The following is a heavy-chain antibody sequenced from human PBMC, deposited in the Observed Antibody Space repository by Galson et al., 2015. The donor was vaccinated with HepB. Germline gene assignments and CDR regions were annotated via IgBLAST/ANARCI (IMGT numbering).Heavy chain of an antibody. CDR3: ARTGYSYGHAADY. CDR1: GFTFSDYY. J-gene: IGHJ4*02. Sequence: SLRLSCAASGFTFSDYYMSWIRQAPGKGLEWVSYISSSSSYTNYADSVKGRFTISRDNAKNSLYLQMNSLRAEDTAVYYCARTGYSYGHAADYWGQGTLVTVSS. D-gene: IGHD5-18*01. V-gene: IGHV3-11*06. CDR2: ISSSSSYT.